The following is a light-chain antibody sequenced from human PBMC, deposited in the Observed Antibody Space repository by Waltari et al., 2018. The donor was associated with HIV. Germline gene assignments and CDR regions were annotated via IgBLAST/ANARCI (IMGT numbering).Light chain of an antibody. Sequence: QSALTQPASVSGSPGQSITISCTGTSSDVGSYNLVSWYQQHPGKAPKLMIYEVSKGPSVVSNRCSGSRSGNTASLTISGLQAEDEADYYCCSYAGSSTFNWVFGGGTKLTVL. CDR2: EVS. V-gene: IGLV2-23*02. CDR3: CSYAGSSTFNWV. CDR1: SSDVGSYNL. J-gene: IGLJ3*02.